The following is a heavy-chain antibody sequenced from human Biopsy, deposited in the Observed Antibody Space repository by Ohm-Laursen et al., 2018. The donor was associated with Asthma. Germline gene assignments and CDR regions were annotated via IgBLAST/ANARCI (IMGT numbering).Heavy chain of an antibody. CDR2: IKTVFGKT. CDR1: GGTFSNFA. J-gene: IGHJ6*02. CDR3: ARCQVGYSSGWSLLLKKIYYSGMDV. V-gene: IGHV1-69*01. Sequence: SSVKVSCKAPGGTFSNFAISWVRQAPGQGLEWLGGIKTVFGKTNYAQKFQGRVTITADESTSTAYMEVTSLRSEDTAIYYCARCQVGYSSGWSLLLKKIYYSGMDVWGQGTAVTVSS. D-gene: IGHD6-19*01.